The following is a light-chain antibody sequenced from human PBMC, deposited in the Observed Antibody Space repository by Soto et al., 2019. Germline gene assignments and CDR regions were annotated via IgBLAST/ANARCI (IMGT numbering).Light chain of an antibody. J-gene: IGKJ5*01. CDR3: RQSYSTLSIT. Sequence: DIQMTQSPSSLSASVGDRVTITCRASESINRHLNWYQQKPGKAPKLPIYAASSLQNGVPSRFSGSGSGTDFTLTISNLQPEDFATYYCRQSYSTLSITFGQGTRLEIK. V-gene: IGKV1-39*01. CDR1: ESINRH. CDR2: AAS.